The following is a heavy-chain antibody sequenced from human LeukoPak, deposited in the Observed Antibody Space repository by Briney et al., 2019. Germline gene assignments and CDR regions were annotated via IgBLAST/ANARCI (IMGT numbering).Heavy chain of an antibody. J-gene: IGHJ4*02. CDR2: ISGSGGST. CDR1: GFTFSSYA. CDR3: AKGDPSVLLWFGEPKVFDY. D-gene: IGHD3-10*01. V-gene: IGHV3-23*01. Sequence: GGSLRLSCAASGFTFSSYAMSWVRQAPGKGLEWVSAISGSGGSTYYADSVKGRFTISRDNSKNTLYLQMNSLRAEDTAVYYCAKGDPSVLLWFGEPKVFDYWGQGTLVTVSS.